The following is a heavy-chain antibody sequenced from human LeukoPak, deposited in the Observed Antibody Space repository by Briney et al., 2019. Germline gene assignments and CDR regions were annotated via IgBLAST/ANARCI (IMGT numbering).Heavy chain of an antibody. CDR1: GFTFSSYA. CDR2: ISGSGGST. D-gene: IGHD3-10*01. Sequence: GGSLRLSCAASGFTFSSYAMSWVRQAPGKGLEWVSAISGSGGSTYYADSVKGRFTISRDNSKNTLYLQMNSLRAEDTAVYYCARDYYGSGSPTEPYYYGMDVWGKGTTVTVSS. CDR3: ARDYYGSGSPTEPYYYGMDV. J-gene: IGHJ6*04. V-gene: IGHV3-23*01.